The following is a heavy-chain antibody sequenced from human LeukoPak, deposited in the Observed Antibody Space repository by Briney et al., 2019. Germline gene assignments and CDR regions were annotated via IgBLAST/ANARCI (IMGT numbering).Heavy chain of an antibody. J-gene: IGHJ4*01. CDR3: AKDGRFGDFDH. D-gene: IGHD2-15*01. V-gene: IGHV3-23*01. CDR2: ISGFGGST. CDR1: GFNFSNYV. Sequence: PGGSLRLSCAASGFNFSNYVISWVRQAPGKGLEWVSGISGFGGSTYYADSVEGRFTISRDNSKNTLFLQLNSLRVEDTAVYYCAKDGRFGDFDHWGHGTLVTVSS.